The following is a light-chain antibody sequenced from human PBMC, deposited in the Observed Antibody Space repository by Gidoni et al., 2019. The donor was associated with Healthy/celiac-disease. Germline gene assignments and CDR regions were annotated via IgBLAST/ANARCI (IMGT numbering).Light chain of an antibody. J-gene: IGKJ4*01. CDR1: QSLLHSNGYNY. CDR2: LGS. CDR3: MQALQTPLT. V-gene: IGKV2-28*01. Sequence: DIVMTQSPLSLPVPPGEPASISCRSSQSLLHSNGYNYLDWYLQKPGQSPQLLIYLGSNRASGVPDRFSGSGSGTDFTLKISRVEAEDVGVYYCMQALQTPLTLGGGTKVEIK.